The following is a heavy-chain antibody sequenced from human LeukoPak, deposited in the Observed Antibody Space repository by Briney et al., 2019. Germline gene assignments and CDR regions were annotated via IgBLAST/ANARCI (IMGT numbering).Heavy chain of an antibody. CDR2: IYYSGST. J-gene: IGHJ4*02. V-gene: IGHV4-59*01. CDR1: GDSISSYY. CDR3: AREFCCGSYDY. Sequence: SETLSLTCTVSGDSISSYYWSWIRQPPGKRLEWIGYIYYSGSTNYNPSLKSRVTMSLDTSKNQFSLKLSSVTAADTAVYYCAREFCCGSYDYWGQGTLVTVSS. D-gene: IGHD5-18*01.